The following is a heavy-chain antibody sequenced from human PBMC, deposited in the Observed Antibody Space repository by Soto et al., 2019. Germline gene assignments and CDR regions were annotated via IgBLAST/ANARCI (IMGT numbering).Heavy chain of an antibody. D-gene: IGHD2-15*01. CDR2: ISNDGRGK. V-gene: IGHV3-30*04. J-gene: IGHJ4*02. CDR1: GFTFTTYA. Sequence: GGSLRLSCAASGFTFTTYAIHWVRQAPGKGLEWVAVISNDGRGKYYADSVKGRFTISRDNSKNTLYLQMNSLRSDDTAVYYCARDQCFGGGRSCYYFDFWGQGTPVTVSS. CDR3: ARDQCFGGGRSCYYFDF.